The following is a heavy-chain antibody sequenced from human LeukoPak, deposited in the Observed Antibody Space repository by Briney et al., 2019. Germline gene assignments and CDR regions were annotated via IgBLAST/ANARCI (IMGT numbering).Heavy chain of an antibody. J-gene: IGHJ4*02. CDR2: INHSGST. Sequence: SETLSLTCAVYGGSFSGYYWSWIRQPPGKGLEWIGEINHSGSTNYNPSLKSRVTISVDTSKNQFSLKLSSVTAADTAVYYCARGANWGFEDYWGQGTLVTVSS. CDR3: ARGANWGFEDY. V-gene: IGHV4-34*01. CDR1: GGSFSGYY. D-gene: IGHD7-27*01.